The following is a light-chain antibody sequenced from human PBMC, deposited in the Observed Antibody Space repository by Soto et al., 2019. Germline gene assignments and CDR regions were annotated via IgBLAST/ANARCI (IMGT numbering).Light chain of an antibody. CDR2: DAS. V-gene: IGKV1-9*01. CDR1: QGISTF. CDR3: QQVNNYPLT. Sequence: DIHMTQSPSFLSASVVDIVTLTCPASQGISTFLAWYQQHPGTAPKRLIYDASNLQSGVPSRFSGSGSGTEFTLTISSLQPEDFATYYCQQVNNYPLTFGGGTKVDIK. J-gene: IGKJ4*01.